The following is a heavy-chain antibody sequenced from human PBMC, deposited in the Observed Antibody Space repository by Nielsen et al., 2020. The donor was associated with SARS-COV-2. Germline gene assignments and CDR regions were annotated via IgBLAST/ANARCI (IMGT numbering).Heavy chain of an antibody. Sequence: GESLKISCAASGFTFISYGMDWVRQAPGKGLAWVSHINTDGSKTTYADSVEGRFTVSRDNAKNTLWLEMNSLRVDDTAVYYCVGDTGGRWGELWGQGTLVTVSS. J-gene: IGHJ4*02. D-gene: IGHD2-15*01. V-gene: IGHV3-74*01. CDR2: INTDGSKT. CDR1: GFTFISYG. CDR3: VGDTGGRWGEL.